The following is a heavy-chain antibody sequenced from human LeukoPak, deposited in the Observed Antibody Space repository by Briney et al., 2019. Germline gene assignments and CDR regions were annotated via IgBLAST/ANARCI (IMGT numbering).Heavy chain of an antibody. CDR3: AKDFSDYDFWSGYWGFDY. CDR1: GFTFSSYG. Sequence: GGSLRLSCAASGFTFSSYGMHWGRQAPGKGLEGVAFIRYDGSNKYYADSVKGRFTISRDNSKNTLYLQMNSLRAEDTAVYYCAKDFSDYDFWSGYWGFDYWGQGTLVTVSS. V-gene: IGHV3-30*02. CDR2: IRYDGSNK. J-gene: IGHJ4*02. D-gene: IGHD3-3*01.